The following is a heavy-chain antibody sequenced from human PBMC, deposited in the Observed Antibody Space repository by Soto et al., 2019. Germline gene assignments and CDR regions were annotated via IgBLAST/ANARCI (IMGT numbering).Heavy chain of an antibody. CDR2: ISAYNGNT. J-gene: IGHJ5*02. D-gene: IGHD2-21*02. CDR3: ARGGCGGDCYLPNWFDP. Sequence: ASVKVSCKASGYTFTSYGISWVRQAPGQGLEWMGWISAYNGNTNYAQKLQGRVTMTTDTSTSTAYMELRSLRSDDTAVYYCARGGCGGDCYLPNWFDPWGQGTLVTVSS. V-gene: IGHV1-18*01. CDR1: GYTFTSYG.